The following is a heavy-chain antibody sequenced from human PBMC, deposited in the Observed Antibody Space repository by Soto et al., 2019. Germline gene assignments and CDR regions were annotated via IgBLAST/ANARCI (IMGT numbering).Heavy chain of an antibody. CDR1: GYIFTNYY. CDR2: INPLPTSGST. Sequence: QVQLVQSGAEVKKPGASVKVSCKASGYIFTNYYIHWVRQAPGQGLEWMTIINPLPTSGSTNYAQKFHGRVTVTRDTSTSTVYLDLSSLRSDDTGVYYCARDLAAAAYWGQGTLVTVSS. V-gene: IGHV1-46*01. J-gene: IGHJ4*02. D-gene: IGHD6-13*01. CDR3: ARDLAAAAY.